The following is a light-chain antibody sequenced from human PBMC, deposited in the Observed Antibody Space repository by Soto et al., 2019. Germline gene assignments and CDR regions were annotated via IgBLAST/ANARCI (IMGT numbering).Light chain of an antibody. CDR2: AAS. J-gene: IGKJ3*01. CDR3: QQSDSTLT. Sequence: DIQVTQSPSSMSASVRDRVTITCRASQSISSYLNWYQQKPGKAPKLLSYAASSLQSGVPSRFSGSGAGRDFAHTISSLQPEDVATYYCQQSDSTLTFGPGTKVDIK. V-gene: IGKV1-39*01. CDR1: QSISSY.